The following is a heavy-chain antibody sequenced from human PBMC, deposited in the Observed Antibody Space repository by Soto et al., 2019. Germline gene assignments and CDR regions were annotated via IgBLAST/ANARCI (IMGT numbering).Heavy chain of an antibody. CDR1: GFTFSSYG. Sequence: GGSLRLSCAASGFTFSSYGMHWVRQAPGKGLEWVAVIWYDGSNKYYADSVKGRFTISRDNSKNTLYLQMNSLRAEDTAVYYCARTNRTVAGTGYFQHWGQGTLVTVSS. D-gene: IGHD6-19*01. V-gene: IGHV3-33*01. CDR3: ARTNRTVAGTGYFQH. J-gene: IGHJ1*01. CDR2: IWYDGSNK.